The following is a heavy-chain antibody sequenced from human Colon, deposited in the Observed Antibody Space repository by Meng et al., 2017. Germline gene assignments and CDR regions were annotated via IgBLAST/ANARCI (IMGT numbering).Heavy chain of an antibody. Sequence: QWPLRVRGPGLVKPSGTLALTCAVSGGSISSSNWWSWVRQPPGKGLEWIGEIYHSGSTNYNPSLKSRVTISVDKSKNQFSLKLSSVTAADTAVYYCASGRKYCSSTSCYGQFDYWGQGTLVTVSS. J-gene: IGHJ4*02. D-gene: IGHD2-2*01. CDR3: ASGRKYCSSTSCYGQFDY. V-gene: IGHV4-4*02. CDR1: GGSISSSNW. CDR2: IYHSGST.